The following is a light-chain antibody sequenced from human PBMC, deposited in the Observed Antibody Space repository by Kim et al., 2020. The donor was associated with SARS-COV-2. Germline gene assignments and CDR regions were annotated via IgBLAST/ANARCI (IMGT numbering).Light chain of an antibody. Sequence: DIQMTQSPSTRSASVGDRVTITCRASQSVGRWLAWYQQKPGKAPKLLLYEASRLESGVPSRFSGSGSGTEFTLTISSLQPDDFATYYCQQYNGYHTCGQGTKLEI. CDR3: QQYNGYHT. CDR1: QSVGRW. CDR2: EAS. V-gene: IGKV1-5*03. J-gene: IGKJ2*01.